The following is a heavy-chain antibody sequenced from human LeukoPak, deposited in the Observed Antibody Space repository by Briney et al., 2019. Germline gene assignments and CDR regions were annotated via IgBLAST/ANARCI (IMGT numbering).Heavy chain of an antibody. D-gene: IGHD4-23*01. CDR2: ISGSGSYI. V-gene: IGHV3-21*05. CDR1: GFTFSSYA. CDR3: ARSTVGVDY. J-gene: IGHJ4*02. Sequence: PGGSLRLSCAASGFTFSSYAMTWVRQAPGKGLEWVSYISGSGSYIYDADSVKGRFTISRDNAKSSLYLQMNSLRAEDTAVYYCARSTVGVDYWGQGTLVTVSS.